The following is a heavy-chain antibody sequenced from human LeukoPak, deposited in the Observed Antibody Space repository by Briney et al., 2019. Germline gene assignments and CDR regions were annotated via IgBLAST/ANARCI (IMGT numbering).Heavy chain of an antibody. Sequence: SQTLSLTCTVSGGSISSGSYYWSWIRQPAGKGLEWIGRIYTSGSTNYNPSPKSRVTISVDTSKNQFSLKLSYVTAADRAVYYCARSRYCTGGSCLALYYWGQGTLVTVSS. V-gene: IGHV4-61*02. CDR1: GGSISSGSYY. CDR3: ARSRYCTGGSCLALYY. D-gene: IGHD2-15*01. J-gene: IGHJ4*02. CDR2: IYTSGST.